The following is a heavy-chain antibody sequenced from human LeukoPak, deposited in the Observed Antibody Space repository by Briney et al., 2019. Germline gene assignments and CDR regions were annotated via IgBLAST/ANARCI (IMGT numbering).Heavy chain of an antibody. CDR1: GFTVSSNY. CDR3: ARFALWDCSSTSCPDY. D-gene: IGHD2-2*01. J-gene: IGHJ4*02. CDR2: IYSGGST. V-gene: IGHV3-53*01. Sequence: GGSLRLSCAASGFTVSSNYMSWVRQAPGKGLEWVSVIYSGGSTYYPDSVKGRFTISRDNSKNTLYLQMNSLRAEDTAVYYCARFALWDCSSTSCPDYWGQGTLVTVSS.